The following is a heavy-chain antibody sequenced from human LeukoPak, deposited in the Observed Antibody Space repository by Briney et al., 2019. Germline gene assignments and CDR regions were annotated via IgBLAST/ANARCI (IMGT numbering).Heavy chain of an antibody. D-gene: IGHD2-15*01. J-gene: IGHJ4*02. CDR3: AKAGGGNCFSSLDF. V-gene: IGHV3-23*01. CDR1: GFSFSSYA. Sequence: GGSLRLSCAASGFSFSSYAMSWVRQAPGRGLEWVSAICGSGTNTYYADSVKGRFTISRDNSKNTLDLQMNGLRAEDTAVYYCAKAGGGNCFSSLDFWGQGTLVIVSS. CDR2: ICGSGTNT.